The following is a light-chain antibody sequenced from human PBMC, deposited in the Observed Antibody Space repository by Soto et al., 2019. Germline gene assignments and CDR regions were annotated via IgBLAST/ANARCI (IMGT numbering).Light chain of an antibody. CDR1: QSLLHSSGYSY. J-gene: IGKJ3*01. Sequence: DIVMTQSPLSLSVTPGEPASISCRSSQSLLHSSGYSYLDWYLQKPGQPPQVLIYLGSNRAYGVHDRFSGSGSGTDFTLKISRVEAEDVGIYYSMQGLQTTFTFGPGTKVDIK. CDR2: LGS. V-gene: IGKV2-28*01. CDR3: MQGLQTTFT.